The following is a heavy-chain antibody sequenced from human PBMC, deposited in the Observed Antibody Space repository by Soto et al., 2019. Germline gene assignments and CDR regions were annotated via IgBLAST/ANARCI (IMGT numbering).Heavy chain of an antibody. CDR1: GGSISSGDYY. V-gene: IGHV4-30-4*01. CDR3: ASSKHCSGGSCFPYYYGMDV. CDR2: IYYSGST. D-gene: IGHD2-15*01. J-gene: IGHJ6*02. Sequence: SETLSLTCTVSGGSISSGDYYWSWIRQPPGKGLEWIGYIYYSGSTYYNPSLKSRVTISVDTSKNQFSLKLSSVTAADTAVYYCASSKHCSGGSCFPYYYGMDVWGQGTTVTVSS.